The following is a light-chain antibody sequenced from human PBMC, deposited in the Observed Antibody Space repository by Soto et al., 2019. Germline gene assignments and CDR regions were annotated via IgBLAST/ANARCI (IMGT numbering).Light chain of an antibody. CDR2: GAS. J-gene: IGKJ2*01. V-gene: IGKV3-20*01. CDR3: QQYGRTPPYT. Sequence: EIVLTQSPGTLSLSPGERATLSCRASQRVSSIYLAWYQQRPGQAPRLLIYGASTRATGIPDRFSGSGSGTDSILTISRREPEDFAVYYCQQYGRTPPYTFGQGTSVEIK. CDR1: QRVSSIY.